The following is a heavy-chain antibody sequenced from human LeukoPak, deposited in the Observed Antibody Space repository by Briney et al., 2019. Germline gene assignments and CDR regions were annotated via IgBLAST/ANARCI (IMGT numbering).Heavy chain of an antibody. CDR3: ARGDHDILTGYYH. V-gene: IGHV3-64*01. Sequence: GGSLRLSCAASGFRFSSYAMHWVRQAPGKGPEYVSAISSTGNNKYYANSVKGRFTISRDNSKNTLYLQMGSLRDEDMAVYYCARGDHDILTGYYHWGQGTLVTVSS. D-gene: IGHD3-9*01. CDR1: GFRFSSYA. CDR2: ISSTGNNK. J-gene: IGHJ5*02.